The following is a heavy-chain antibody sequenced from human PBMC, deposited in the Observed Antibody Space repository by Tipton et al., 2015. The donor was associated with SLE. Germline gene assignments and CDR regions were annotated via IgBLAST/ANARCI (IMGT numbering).Heavy chain of an antibody. J-gene: IGHJ6*03. CDR2: INHSGST. Sequence: TLSLTCAVYGGSFSGYYWSWIRQPPGKGLEWIGEINHSGSTNYNPSLKSRVTISVDTSKNQFSLKLNSVTAADTAMYYCARLGYSITYYYYMDVWGKGTTVTVSS. V-gene: IGHV4-34*01. CDR3: ARLGYSITYYYYMDV. D-gene: IGHD4-11*01. CDR1: GGSFSGYY.